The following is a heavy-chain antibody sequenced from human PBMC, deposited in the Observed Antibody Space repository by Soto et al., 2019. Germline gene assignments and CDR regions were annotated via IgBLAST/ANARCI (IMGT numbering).Heavy chain of an antibody. J-gene: IGHJ6*02. V-gene: IGHV3-23*01. CDR2: INKDGGRT. CDR1: GFTFGSYF. Sequence: EVQLLESGGGLVQPGESLRLSCAASGFTFGSYFMNWDRQAPGKGPEWVSDINKDGGRTHYADSVRGRFTISRDNSRNTLYLQMNRLRAEDTALYYCAKDLHWYGMDVWGQGTTVTVSS. D-gene: IGHD1-1*01. CDR3: AKDLHWYGMDV.